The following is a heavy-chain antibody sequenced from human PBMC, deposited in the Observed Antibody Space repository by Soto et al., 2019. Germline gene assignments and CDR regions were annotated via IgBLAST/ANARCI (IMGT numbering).Heavy chain of an antibody. D-gene: IGHD3-22*01. CDR2: ISAYNGNT. CDR3: ARYDSSGYYSNYFDY. Sequence: SVKVSCKASGYTFTSYGISWLRQAPGQGLEWMGWISAYNGNTNYAQKLQGRVTMTTDTSTSTAYMELRSLRSDDTAVYYCARYDSSGYYSNYFDYWGQGTLVTVSS. V-gene: IGHV1-18*01. J-gene: IGHJ4*02. CDR1: GYTFTSYG.